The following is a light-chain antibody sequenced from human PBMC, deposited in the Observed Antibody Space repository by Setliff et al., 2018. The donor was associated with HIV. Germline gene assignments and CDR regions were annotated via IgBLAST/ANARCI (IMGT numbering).Light chain of an antibody. Sequence: QSALTQPRSVSGSPGQSVAISCTGTSSDVGGYNHVSWYQQHPGKAPKLMIYDVINRPSGVSNRFSGSRSGNTASLTISGLQVEDEADYYCSSYTTSSTLYVFGPGTKVTVL. CDR3: SSYTTSSTLYV. CDR2: DVI. CDR1: SSDVGGYNH. J-gene: IGLJ1*01. V-gene: IGLV2-14*03.